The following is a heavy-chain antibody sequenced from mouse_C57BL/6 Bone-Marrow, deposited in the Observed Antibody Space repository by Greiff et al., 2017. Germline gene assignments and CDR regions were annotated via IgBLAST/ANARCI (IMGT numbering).Heavy chain of an antibody. CDR3: ATTGFDY. V-gene: IGHV1-69*01. CDR2: IDPSDSYT. D-gene: IGHD4-1*02. Sequence: QVQLQQPGAELVMPGASVKLSCKASGYTFTSYWMHWVKQRPGQGLEWIGEIDPSDSYTNYNQKFKGKSTLTLDKSSSTAYMQLSSLTSEDSAVYYCATTGFDYWGQGTTLTVSS. J-gene: IGHJ2*01. CDR1: GYTFTSYW.